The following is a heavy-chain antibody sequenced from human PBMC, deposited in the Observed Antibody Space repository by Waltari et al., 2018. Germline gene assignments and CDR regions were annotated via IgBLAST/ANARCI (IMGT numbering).Heavy chain of an antibody. CDR3: GRIAFGDDGGYFQH. V-gene: IGHV4-39*01. CDR1: GGSISTNYN. Sequence: QLQLQESGPGLVKPSETLFLTCTVSGGSISTNYNWGWIRQPPGKGLAWMGNMQYRGRTFYNPSLKSRVTICLDTSKNQFSLRLSSVGAADTAVYFCGRIAFGDDGGYFQHWGQGTLVTVSS. J-gene: IGHJ1*01. CDR2: MQYRGRT. D-gene: IGHD4-17*01.